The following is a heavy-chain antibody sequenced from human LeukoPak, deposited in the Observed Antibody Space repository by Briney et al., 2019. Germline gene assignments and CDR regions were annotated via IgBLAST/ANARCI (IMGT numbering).Heavy chain of an antibody. CDR2: IYSGGET. CDR3: ARDFVSGIAAAGTVDY. CDR1: GFTVFNTY. V-gene: IGHV3-53*01. D-gene: IGHD6-13*01. Sequence: GGSLRLSCATSGFTVFNTYMTWVRQAPGKGLEWVSAIYSGGETYYADSVKGRFTISRDNAKNSLYLQMNSLRAEDTAVYYCARDFVSGIAAAGTVDYWGQGTLVTVSS. J-gene: IGHJ4*02.